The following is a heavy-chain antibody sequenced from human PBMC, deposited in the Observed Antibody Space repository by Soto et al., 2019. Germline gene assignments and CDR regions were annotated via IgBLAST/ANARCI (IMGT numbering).Heavy chain of an antibody. CDR3: AHAYGGRSLY. V-gene: IGHV2-5*02. Sequence: QITLKESGPTLVKPTQTLTLTCTFSGFSLTTDRVGVGWIRQPPGEALEWLAVIYWDDSKTYRPSLESRLTTPKDTSKHQLALTMTNMDSLDTAPYYCAHAYGGRSLYWGQGTLVTVSS. CDR1: GFSLTTDRVG. J-gene: IGHJ4*02. CDR2: IYWDDSK. D-gene: IGHD1-26*01.